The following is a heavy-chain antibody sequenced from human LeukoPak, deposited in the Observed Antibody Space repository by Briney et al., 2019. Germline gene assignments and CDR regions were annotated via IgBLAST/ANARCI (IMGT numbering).Heavy chain of an antibody. J-gene: IGHJ6*03. D-gene: IGHD3-3*01. CDR3: ARSMGWSYYYYYYMDV. CDR2: ISYDGSNK. V-gene: IGHV3-30-3*01. CDR1: GFTFSSYA. Sequence: GGSLRLTCAASGFTFSSYAMHWVRQAPGKGLEWVAVISYDGSNKYNADSVKGRFTISRDNSKNTLCLQMNSLRAEDTAVYYCARSMGWSYYYYYYMDVWGKGTTVTVSS.